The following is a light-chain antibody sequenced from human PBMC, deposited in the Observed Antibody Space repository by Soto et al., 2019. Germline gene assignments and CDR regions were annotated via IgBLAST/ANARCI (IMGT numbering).Light chain of an antibody. CDR2: GAS. V-gene: IGKV3-20*01. CDR3: QQYGSSQT. Sequence: ENVLTQSPGTLSLSPGERATLSCRASQSVSSSYLAWYQQKPGQAPRLLIYGASTRATGIPDRFSGSGSGTDFTLTITRLEPEDFAVYYCQQYGSSQTFGQGTKVEIK. CDR1: QSVSSSY. J-gene: IGKJ1*01.